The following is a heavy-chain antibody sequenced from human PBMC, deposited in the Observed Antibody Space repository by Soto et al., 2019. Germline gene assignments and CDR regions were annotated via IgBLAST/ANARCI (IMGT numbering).Heavy chain of an antibody. Sequence: QGQLVQSGAEVKKPGASVKLSCKASGFTFSNYGLNWVRQAPGQGLEWMGWVSANNGHTNYAQNLQGRVSMTTDTSTSTGYKELRGLTFDETAVYYCARDIESVTAKHFFYYYAMDVWGQGTTVTVS. V-gene: IGHV1-18*01. J-gene: IGHJ6*02. CDR2: VSANNGHT. CDR1: GFTFSNYG. CDR3: ARDIESVTAKHFFYYYAMDV. D-gene: IGHD2-8*01.